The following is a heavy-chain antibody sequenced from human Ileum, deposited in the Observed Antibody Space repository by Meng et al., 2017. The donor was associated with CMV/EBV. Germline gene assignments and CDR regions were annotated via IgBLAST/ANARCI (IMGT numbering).Heavy chain of an antibody. J-gene: IGHJ4*02. Sequence: SETLSLTCSVSGGSISNSGYYWSWIRHHPGKDLEWIGYIYYSGSTYYNPSLKSRLTISVDTSRSHFSLKLTSVTAADTAVYYCARGVVVPAADPYYFDYWGQGTLVTVSS. D-gene: IGHD2-2*01. CDR1: GGSISNSGYY. CDR3: ARGVVVPAADPYYFDY. V-gene: IGHV4-31*03. CDR2: IYYSGST.